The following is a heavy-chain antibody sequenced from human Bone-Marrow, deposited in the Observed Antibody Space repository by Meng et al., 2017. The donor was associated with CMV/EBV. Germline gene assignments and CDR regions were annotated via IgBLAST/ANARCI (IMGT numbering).Heavy chain of an antibody. Sequence: GESLKISCAASGFTVSSNYMSWVRQASGKGLEWGAVIYSGGSTYYADSVKGRFTISRDNSKNTLYLQMNSLRAEDTAVYYCARATVYWGQGTLVTVSS. D-gene: IGHD4-11*01. CDR2: IYSGGST. CDR1: GFTVSSNY. CDR3: ARATVY. V-gene: IGHV3-66*02. J-gene: IGHJ4*02.